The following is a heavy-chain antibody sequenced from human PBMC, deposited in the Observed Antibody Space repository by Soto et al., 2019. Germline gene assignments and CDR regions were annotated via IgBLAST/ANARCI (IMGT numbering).Heavy chain of an antibody. CDR3: AGEGGDSFYDFWSGYGQEY. V-gene: IGHV3-21*06. J-gene: IGHJ4*02. CDR2: ISASNSYI. D-gene: IGHD3-3*01. CDR1: GFTFTHYS. Sequence: EVQLVESGGGRVKPGGSLRLSCAASGFTFTHYSMNWVRQAPGKGLEWVSSISASNSYIYYADSVKGRFTISRDNAKNALYPQLNSLRVEDTAVYYCAGEGGDSFYDFWSGYGQEYWGQGTLVTVSS.